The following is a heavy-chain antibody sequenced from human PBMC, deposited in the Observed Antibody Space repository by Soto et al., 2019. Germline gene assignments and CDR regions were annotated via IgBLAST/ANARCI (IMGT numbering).Heavy chain of an antibody. D-gene: IGHD2-8*01. J-gene: IGHJ4*02. V-gene: IGHV1-46*01. CDR1: GYTFTDYY. CDR2: INPSGGST. CDR3: ARPPFPGCINAVSSPFDS. Sequence: ASVKVSCKASGYTFTDYYIHWVRQAPGQGLEWMGMINPSGGSTDYAQKFRGRVAMTRDTSTGTVYMELSSLRSEDTAVYYCARPPFPGCINAVSSPFDSWGQGTLVTVSS.